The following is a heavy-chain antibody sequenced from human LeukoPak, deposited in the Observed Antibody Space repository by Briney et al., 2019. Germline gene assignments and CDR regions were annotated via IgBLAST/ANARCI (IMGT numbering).Heavy chain of an antibody. V-gene: IGHV3-11*04. CDR1: VFTFSDYY. Sequence: GGSLRLSCAASVFTFSDYYMSWIRHARGKGLECVSYISSSGSTIYYAYSVEGLITISRHNTKNSLYLQMNSLRAEDTAVYYCASLWFGEFPFDYWGQGTLVTVSS. CDR3: ASLWFGEFPFDY. J-gene: IGHJ4*02. CDR2: ISSSGSTI. D-gene: IGHD3-10*01.